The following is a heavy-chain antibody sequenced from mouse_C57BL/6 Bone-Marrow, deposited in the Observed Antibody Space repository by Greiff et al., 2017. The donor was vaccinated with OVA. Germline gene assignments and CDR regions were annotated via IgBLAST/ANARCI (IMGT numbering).Heavy chain of an antibody. J-gene: IGHJ1*03. V-gene: IGHV3-6*01. D-gene: IGHD4-1*01. Sequence: VQLQQSGPGLVKPSQSLSLTCSVTGYSITSGYYWNWIRQFPGNKLEWMGYISYDGSNNYNPSLKNRISITRDTSKNQFFLKLNSVTTEDTATYYCARYDWGWYFDVWGTGTTVTVSS. CDR1: GYSITSGYY. CDR2: ISYDGSN. CDR3: ARYDWGWYFDV.